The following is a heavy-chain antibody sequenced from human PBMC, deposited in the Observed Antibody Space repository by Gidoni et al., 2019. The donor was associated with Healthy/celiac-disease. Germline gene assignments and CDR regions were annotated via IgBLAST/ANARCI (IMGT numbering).Heavy chain of an antibody. J-gene: IGHJ6*02. Sequence: QVQLQQWGAGLLKPSETLSLTCAVYGGSFSGYYWRWIRQPPGKVLEWIGEINHSGSTNYNPALKSRVTISVDTSKNQFSLKLSSVTAADTAVYYCARGGEAAAGTGGYYYYGMDVWGQGTTVTVSS. CDR2: INHSGST. D-gene: IGHD6-13*01. CDR3: ARGGEAAAGTGGYYYYGMDV. V-gene: IGHV4-34*01. CDR1: GGSFSGYY.